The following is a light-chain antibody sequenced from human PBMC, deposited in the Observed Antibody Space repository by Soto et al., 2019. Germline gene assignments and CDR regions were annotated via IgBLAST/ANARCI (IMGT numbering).Light chain of an antibody. CDR1: QSISSY. Sequence: DIQMTQSPSSLSASVGDRVTITCRASQSISSYLNWYQQKPGKAPQLLIYAASSLQSGVPSRFSGSGSGTDFTLTISSLQPEDFATYYCQQSYIIPLTFGGGTKVEIK. CDR3: QQSYIIPLT. CDR2: AAS. J-gene: IGKJ4*01. V-gene: IGKV1-39*01.